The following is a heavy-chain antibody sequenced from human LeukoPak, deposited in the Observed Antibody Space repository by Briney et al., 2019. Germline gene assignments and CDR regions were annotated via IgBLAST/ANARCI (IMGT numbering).Heavy chain of an antibody. Sequence: RTGGSLRLSCAASGFTFSSYNMNWVRQPPGKGLEWVSSIFPSGGEIHYADSVRGRFTISRDNSKSTLSLQMNSLRAEDTAIYYCATYRQVLLPFESWGQGTLVTVSS. J-gene: IGHJ4*02. CDR2: IFPSGGEI. CDR1: GFTFSSYN. V-gene: IGHV3-23*01. CDR3: ATYRQVLLPFES. D-gene: IGHD2-8*02.